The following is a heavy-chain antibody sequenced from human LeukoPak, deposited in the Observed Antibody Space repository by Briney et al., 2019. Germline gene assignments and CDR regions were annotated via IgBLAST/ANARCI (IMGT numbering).Heavy chain of an antibody. CDR3: AKAPPYFPYYYMDV. J-gene: IGHJ6*03. V-gene: IGHV3-23*01. CDR1: GFTFSSYS. CDR2: ISGSGIST. D-gene: IGHD2-8*01. Sequence: VQPGGPLRLSCAASGFTFSSYSMNWVRQAPGKGLEWVSSISGSGISTYHADSVKGRFTISRDNSKNTLYLQMNSLRAEDTAVYYCAKAPPYFPYYYMDVWGKGTTVTVSS.